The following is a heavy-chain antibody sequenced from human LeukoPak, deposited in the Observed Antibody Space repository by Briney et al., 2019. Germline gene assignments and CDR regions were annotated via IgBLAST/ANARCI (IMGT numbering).Heavy chain of an antibody. CDR2: IIPIFGTA. CDR1: GGTFSSYA. Sequence: SVKVSCKASGGTFSSYAISWVRQAPGQGLEWMGGIIPIFGTANYAQKFQGRVTITADESTSTAYMELSSLRSEDTAVYYCASTTYGDYDAFDIWGQGTMVTVPS. J-gene: IGHJ3*02. V-gene: IGHV1-69*13. D-gene: IGHD4-17*01. CDR3: ASTTYGDYDAFDI.